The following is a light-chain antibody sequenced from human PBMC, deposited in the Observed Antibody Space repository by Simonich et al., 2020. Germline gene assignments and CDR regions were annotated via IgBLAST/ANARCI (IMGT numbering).Light chain of an antibody. V-gene: IGKV1-13*02. Sequence: AIQLTQSPSSLSASVGDRVTIPCLASQGISSALAWYQQKQGKDPKLLIYDASSLESGVPSRFSGSGSGTDFTLTISSLQPEDFATYYCQQFNSYRITFGQGTRLEIK. CDR2: DAS. CDR1: QGISSA. CDR3: QQFNSYRIT. J-gene: IGKJ5*01.